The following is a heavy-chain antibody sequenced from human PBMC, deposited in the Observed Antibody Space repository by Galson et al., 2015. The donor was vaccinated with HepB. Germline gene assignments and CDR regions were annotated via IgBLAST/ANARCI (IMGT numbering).Heavy chain of an antibody. D-gene: IGHD6-19*01. J-gene: IGHJ3*02. CDR3: ASSGWTGGDAFDI. V-gene: IGHV3-33*08. CDR2: IWCDGSNK. CDR1: GFTFSSYG. Sequence: SLRLSCAASGFTFSSYGMHWVRQAPGKGLEWVAVIWCDGSNKYYADSVKGRFTISRDNSKNTLYLQMNSLRAEDTAVYYCASSGWTGGDAFDIWGQGTMVTVSS.